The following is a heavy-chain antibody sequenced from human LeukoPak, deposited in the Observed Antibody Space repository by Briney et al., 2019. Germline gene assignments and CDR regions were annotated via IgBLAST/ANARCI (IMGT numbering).Heavy chain of an antibody. J-gene: IGHJ6*03. CDR2: INHSGST. Sequence: SETLSLTCAVYGGSFSGYYWSWIRQPPGKGLEWIGEINHSGSTNYNPSLKSRVTISVDTSKNQFSLKLNSVTAADTAVYYCARGPPPQLRYFDWLLLKYYYYYYMDVWGKGTTVTISS. CDR1: GGSFSGYY. D-gene: IGHD3-9*01. CDR3: ARGPPPQLRYFDWLLLKYYYYYYMDV. V-gene: IGHV4-34*01.